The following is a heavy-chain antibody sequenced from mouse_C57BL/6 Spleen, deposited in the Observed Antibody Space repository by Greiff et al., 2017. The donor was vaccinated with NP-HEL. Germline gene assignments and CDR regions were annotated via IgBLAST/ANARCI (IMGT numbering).Heavy chain of an antibody. J-gene: IGHJ3*01. CDR3: TTEGSSIRDY. Sequence: VQLQQSGAELVRPGASVKLSCTASGFNIKDDYMHWVKQRPEQGLEWIGWIDPENGDTEYASKFQGKATITADTSSNTAYMQLSSLTSEDTAVYYCTTEGSSIRDYGGQGTLVTVSA. D-gene: IGHD1-1*01. V-gene: IGHV14-4*01. CDR2: IDPENGDT. CDR1: GFNIKDDY.